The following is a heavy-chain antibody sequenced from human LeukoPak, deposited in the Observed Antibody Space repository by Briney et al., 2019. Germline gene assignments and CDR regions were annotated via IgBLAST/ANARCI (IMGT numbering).Heavy chain of an antibody. CDR3: AHDLGGVKYSYYVDV. J-gene: IGHJ6*03. D-gene: IGHD3-3*01. CDR2: ISGSGGST. CDR1: EFTFSSYD. V-gene: IGHV3-23*01. Sequence: GGSLRLSCAASEFTFSSYDMSWVRQAPGKGLEWVSSISGSGGSTYYVDSVKGRFTISRDNSKNTLYLQINSLRAEDTAVYYCAHDLGGVKYSYYVDVWGKGTKVTVSS.